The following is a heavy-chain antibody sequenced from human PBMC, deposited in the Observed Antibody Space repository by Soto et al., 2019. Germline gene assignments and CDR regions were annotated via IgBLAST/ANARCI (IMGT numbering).Heavy chain of an antibody. CDR3: AADSYYYDSSGPKAAFDI. Sequence: ASVKVSCKASGNTVPNYAIHWVRQAPGQRLEWMGWINGGNGNTYYSEQFQDRVTFTRDTSASTAYMQLSSLTSEDTAVYYCAADSYYYDSSGPKAAFDIWGQGTMVTVSS. D-gene: IGHD3-22*01. CDR1: GNTVPNYA. V-gene: IGHV1-3*01. J-gene: IGHJ3*02. CDR2: INGGNGNT.